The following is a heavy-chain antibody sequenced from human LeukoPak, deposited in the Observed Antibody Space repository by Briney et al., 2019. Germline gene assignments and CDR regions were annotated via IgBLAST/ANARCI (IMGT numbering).Heavy chain of an antibody. CDR3: ARDQTYYDFWSGYRYYFDY. D-gene: IGHD3-3*01. Sequence: PGGSLRLSCAASGFTFSSYWMSGVRQAPGKGLEWVANIKQDGSEKYYVDSVKGRFTISRDNAKNSLYLQMNSLRAEDTAVYYCARDQTYYDFWSGYRYYFDYWGQGTLVTVSS. CDR2: IKQDGSEK. J-gene: IGHJ4*02. V-gene: IGHV3-7*01. CDR1: GFTFSSYW.